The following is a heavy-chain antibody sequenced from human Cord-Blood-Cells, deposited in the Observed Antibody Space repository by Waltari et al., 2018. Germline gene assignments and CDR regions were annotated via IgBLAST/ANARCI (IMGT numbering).Heavy chain of an antibody. J-gene: IGHJ4*02. CDR3: ARGGYSYGLHFDY. Sequence: QVQLQQWGAGLLKPSETLSLTCAVYGGSFSGYYWSWIRQPPGKGLEWIGEINHSGSTNYNPSLKSRVTISVDTSKNQFSLKLSSVTAADTAVYYCARGGYSYGLHFDYWGQGTLVTVSS. D-gene: IGHD5-18*01. V-gene: IGHV4-34*01. CDR2: INHSGST. CDR1: GGSFSGYY.